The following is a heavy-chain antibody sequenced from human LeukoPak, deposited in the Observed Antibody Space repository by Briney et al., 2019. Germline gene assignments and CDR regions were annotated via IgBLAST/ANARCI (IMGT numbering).Heavy chain of an antibody. D-gene: IGHD1-7*01. CDR1: GGSFSGYY. V-gene: IGHV4-34*01. CDR2: INHSGST. Sequence: SETLSLTCAVYGGSFSGYYWSWIRQPPGKGLEWIGEINHSGSTNYNPSLKSRVTISVDTSKNQFSLKLSSVTAADTAVYYCARGERSPNWNYSFLGYWGQGTLVTVSS. J-gene: IGHJ4*02. CDR3: ARGERSPNWNYSFLGY.